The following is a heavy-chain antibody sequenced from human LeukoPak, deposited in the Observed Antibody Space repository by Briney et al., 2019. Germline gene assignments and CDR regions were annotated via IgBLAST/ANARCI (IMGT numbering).Heavy chain of an antibody. J-gene: IGHJ4*02. CDR3: ARGPPNWGYDY. Sequence: ASVKVSYKASGYTFTSYDFNWVRQATGQRPEWMGWMSPNSGDTGYAQKFQVRVTMTRNTSISTAYMELSSLRSDDTAVYYCARGPPNWGYDYWGPGTLVTVSS. D-gene: IGHD7-27*01. CDR1: GYTFTSYD. V-gene: IGHV1-8*01. CDR2: MSPNSGDT.